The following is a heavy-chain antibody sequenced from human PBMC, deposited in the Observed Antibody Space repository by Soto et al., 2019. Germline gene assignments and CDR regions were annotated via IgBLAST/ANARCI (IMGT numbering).Heavy chain of an antibody. Sequence: QVQLVQSGAEVKKPGSSVKVSCKASGGTFSSYAISWVRQAPGQGLEWMGGIIPIFGTAKYAQKFQRRVTITADESTSTAYMELSSLRSEDTAVYYCARVVAAAGKMKYYYYYYGMDVLVQWTTVTVSS. D-gene: IGHD6-13*01. CDR2: IIPIFGTA. CDR1: GGTFSSYA. V-gene: IGHV1-69*01. CDR3: ARVVAAAGKMKYYYYYYGMDV. J-gene: IGHJ6*02.